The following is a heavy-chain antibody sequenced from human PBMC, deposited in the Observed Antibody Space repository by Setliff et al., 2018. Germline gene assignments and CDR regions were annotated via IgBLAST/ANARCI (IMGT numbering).Heavy chain of an antibody. CDR2: IYHSGGA. J-gene: IGHJ4*02. Sequence: SETLSLTCTASGDSISSDYWNWIRQPPGKGLEWIGNIYHSGGANYNPSLKSRVTISIEKTKNEVYLRLSSVTAADTAVYYCARGSYYDSSGYSPDFFDYWGQGTLVTVSS. CDR3: ARGSYYDSSGYSPDFFDY. V-gene: IGHV4-59*08. D-gene: IGHD3-22*01. CDR1: GDSISSDY.